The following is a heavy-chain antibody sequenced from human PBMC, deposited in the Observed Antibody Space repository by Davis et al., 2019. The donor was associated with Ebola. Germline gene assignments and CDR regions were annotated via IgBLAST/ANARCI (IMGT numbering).Heavy chain of an antibody. CDR2: IHYRGNT. Sequence: SETLSLTCAVSDYSITRSDWWGWIRQSPGKGLEWIGYIHYRGNTKYNPSLQSRVTMSIDTSKNQFSLKLTSVTAADTAVYYCARRYLRGWYFDLWGRGTLVTVSS. CDR1: DYSITRSDW. V-gene: IGHV4-28*01. D-gene: IGHD3-9*01. J-gene: IGHJ2*01. CDR3: ARRYLRGWYFDL.